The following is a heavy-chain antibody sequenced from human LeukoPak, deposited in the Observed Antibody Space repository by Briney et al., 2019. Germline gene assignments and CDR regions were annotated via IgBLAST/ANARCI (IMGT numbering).Heavy chain of an antibody. D-gene: IGHD2-15*01. CDR1: GSSFTSYW. Sequence: GEPLKISCKGSGSSFTSYWIGWVRQMPGKGLGWMGIIYPGDSDTRYSPSFQGQVTISADKSISTAYLQWSSLKASDTAMYYCARQRSGYHYYYGMDVWGQGTTVTVSS. V-gene: IGHV5-51*01. CDR3: ARQRSGYHYYYGMDV. J-gene: IGHJ6*02. CDR2: IYPGDSDT.